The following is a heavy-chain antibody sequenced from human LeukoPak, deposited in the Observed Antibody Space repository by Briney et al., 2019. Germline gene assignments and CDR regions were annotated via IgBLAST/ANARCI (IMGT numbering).Heavy chain of an antibody. D-gene: IGHD3-22*01. J-gene: IGHJ4*02. Sequence: GGSLRLSYAASGFTFSSYAMSWVRQAPGKGLEWVSAISGSGGSTYYADSVKGRFTISRDNSKNTLYLQMNSLRAEDTAVYYCAKAAILYYYDSSGYDVYYFDYWGQGTLVTVSS. V-gene: IGHV3-23*01. CDR3: AKAAILYYYDSSGYDVYYFDY. CDR1: GFTFSSYA. CDR2: ISGSGGST.